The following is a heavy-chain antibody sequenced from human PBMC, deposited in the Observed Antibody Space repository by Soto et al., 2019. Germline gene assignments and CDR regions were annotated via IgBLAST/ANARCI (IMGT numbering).Heavy chain of an antibody. Sequence: ASVKVSCKASGYTFTAYYMHWVRQAPGQGLEWMGWINRNSGGTYHAQNFQGRVTMTRDTSTTTAYMELASLRSDDTAVYYCARGGGRGYNELDPWGHGTLVTVSS. D-gene: IGHD5-12*01. CDR1: GYTFTAYY. CDR3: ARGGGRGYNELDP. V-gene: IGHV1-2*02. CDR2: INRNSGGT. J-gene: IGHJ5*02.